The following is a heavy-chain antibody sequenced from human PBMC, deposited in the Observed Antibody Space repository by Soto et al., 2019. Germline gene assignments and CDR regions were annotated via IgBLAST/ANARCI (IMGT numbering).Heavy chain of an antibody. CDR1: GFIFSNNG. CDR2: MSYDGSGTTT. D-gene: IGHD2-8*01. Sequence: GGSLRLSCVGSGFIFSNNGMHWVRQTPGKGLEWVAFMSYDGSGTTTFYADSVKGRFIISRDNSKNTLYLQMNSLRAEDTALYYCAKDRVGGVPDAFDIWGQGTMVTVSS. CDR3: AKDRVGGVPDAFDI. V-gene: IGHV3-30*12. J-gene: IGHJ3*02.